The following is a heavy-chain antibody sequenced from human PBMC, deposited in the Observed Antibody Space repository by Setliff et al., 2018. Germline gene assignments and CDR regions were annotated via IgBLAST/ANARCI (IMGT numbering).Heavy chain of an antibody. CDR2: IYHSGST. J-gene: IGHJ4*02. CDR3: ARRLSGLRGVGY. Sequence: SETLSLTCAVSGYSISSGYYWGWIRQPPGKGLEWIGSIYHSGSTYYNPSLKSRVTISVDTSKNQFSLKLSSVTAADTAVYYCARRLSGLRGVGYWGQGTLVTVSS. V-gene: IGHV4-38-2*01. D-gene: IGHD5-12*01. CDR1: GYSISSGYY.